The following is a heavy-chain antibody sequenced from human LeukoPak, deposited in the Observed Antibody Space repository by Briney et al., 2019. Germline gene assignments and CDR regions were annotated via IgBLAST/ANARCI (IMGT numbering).Heavy chain of an antibody. Sequence: GGSLRLSCAASGFTFRSSWIHWVRQVPGKGLVWVSRINSDGSTTNYADSVEGRFTISRDNAKNSLYLQMNSLRAEDTAVYYCARGESSSWYELDYWGQGTLVTVSS. V-gene: IGHV3-74*01. CDR2: INSDGSTT. CDR3: ARGESSSWYELDY. J-gene: IGHJ4*02. CDR1: GFTFRSSW. D-gene: IGHD6-13*01.